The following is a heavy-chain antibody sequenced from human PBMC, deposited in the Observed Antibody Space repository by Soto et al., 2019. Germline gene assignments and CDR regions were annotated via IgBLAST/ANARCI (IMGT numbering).Heavy chain of an antibody. D-gene: IGHD3-10*01. J-gene: IGHJ4*02. CDR3: ARAPRGNYGYPSYFDF. V-gene: IGHV4-30-2*01. CDR2: IYHSGST. CDR1: GGSISSGDYS. Sequence: TLSLTCAVSGGSISSGDYSWSWIRQPPGKGLEWIGYIYHSGSTNYNPSLKSRVTISVDRSKNQFSLKLSSVTAADTAVYYCARAPRGNYGYPSYFDFWGQGTLVTVSS.